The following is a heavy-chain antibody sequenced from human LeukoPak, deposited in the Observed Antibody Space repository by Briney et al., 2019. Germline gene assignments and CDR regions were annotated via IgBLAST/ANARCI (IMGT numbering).Heavy chain of an antibody. D-gene: IGHD2-2*01. CDR2: IYYSGST. V-gene: IGHV4-31*03. CDR1: GGSISSGVSY. CDR3: ARGHCSTTSCYTDWFDP. Sequence: SETLSLTCTVSGGSISSGVSYWPWIRQHPGKGLEWIGYIYYSGSTYYNPSLKSRVTISVDTSKKQFSLNLSSVTAADTAVYYCARGHCSTTSCYTDWFDPWGQGTMVTVSS. J-gene: IGHJ5*02.